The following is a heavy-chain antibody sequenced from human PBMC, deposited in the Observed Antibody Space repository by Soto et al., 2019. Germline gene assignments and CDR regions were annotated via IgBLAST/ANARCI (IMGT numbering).Heavy chain of an antibody. CDR2: ISSSGNYE. CDR1: GFTFSSYS. CDR3: SRYCSSSNCYAVDY. J-gene: IGHJ4*02. D-gene: IGHD2-2*01. Sequence: GGSLRLSCAASGFTFSSYSMNWVRQAPGKGLEWVPSISSSGNYEYHADSVKGRFTISRDNAKKSLYLQMNSLRAEDTAVYYCSRYCSSSNCYAVDYWGQGTLVIVSS. V-gene: IGHV3-21*01.